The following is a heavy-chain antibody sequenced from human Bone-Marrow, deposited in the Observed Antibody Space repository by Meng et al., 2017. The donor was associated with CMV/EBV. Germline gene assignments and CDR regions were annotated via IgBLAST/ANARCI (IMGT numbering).Heavy chain of an antibody. CDR1: GGIFSSYA. CDR3: ARGGNFLTWGMDV. V-gene: IGHV1-69*10. Sequence: SVKVSCKASGGIFSSYAISWVRQAPGQGLEWMGGFIPILGIANYAQKFQGRVTITADKSTSTAYMELSSLRSEDTAVYYCARGGNFLTWGMDVWGQGTTVTVSS. CDR2: FIPILGIA. D-gene: IGHD3-9*01. J-gene: IGHJ6*02.